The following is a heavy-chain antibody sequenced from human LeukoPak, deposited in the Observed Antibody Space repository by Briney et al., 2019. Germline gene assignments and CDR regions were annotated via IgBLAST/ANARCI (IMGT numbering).Heavy chain of an antibody. D-gene: IGHD3-3*01. V-gene: IGHV4-30-4*01. Sequence: SEPLSLSCIVSGGSISSGDYCCRWLREPAGKGLGCICYIYNSGSTYYNPPLKSRVTISVDTSKNHFSLKLSSVTAADTAVYYCARGRNYDFWRGYSADAFDIWGQGTMVTVSS. CDR3: ARGRNYDFWRGYSADAFDI. CDR1: GGSISSGDYC. CDR2: IYNSGST. J-gene: IGHJ3*02.